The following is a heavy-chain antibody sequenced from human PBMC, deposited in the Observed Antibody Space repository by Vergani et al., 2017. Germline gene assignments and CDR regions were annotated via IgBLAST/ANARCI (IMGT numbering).Heavy chain of an antibody. Sequence: QVQLQQWGAGLLKPSETLSLTCAVYGGSFRGYYWSWICQPPGKGLEWIGEINHSGSTNYNPSLKSRVTISVDTSKNQFSLKLGSVTAADTAVYYCARGGKITMVRGWHYYYGMDVWGQGTTVTVSS. D-gene: IGHD3-10*01. CDR3: ARGGKITMVRGWHYYYGMDV. CDR2: INHSGST. CDR1: GGSFRGYY. J-gene: IGHJ6*02. V-gene: IGHV4-34*01.